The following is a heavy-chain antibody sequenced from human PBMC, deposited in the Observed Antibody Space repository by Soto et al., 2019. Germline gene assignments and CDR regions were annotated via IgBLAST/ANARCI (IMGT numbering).Heavy chain of an antibody. CDR1: GGTFSSYA. CDR3: AMRSGQGDYDFGQPYLLAY. J-gene: IGHJ4*02. D-gene: IGHD3-3*01. V-gene: IGHV1-69*13. Sequence: GASVKVSCKASGGTFSSYAISWVRQAPGQGLEWMGGIIPIFGTANYAQKFQGRVTITADESTSTAYMELSSLRSEDTAVYYWAMRSGQGDYDFGQPYLLAYSGQGTLVIVSS. CDR2: IIPIFGTA.